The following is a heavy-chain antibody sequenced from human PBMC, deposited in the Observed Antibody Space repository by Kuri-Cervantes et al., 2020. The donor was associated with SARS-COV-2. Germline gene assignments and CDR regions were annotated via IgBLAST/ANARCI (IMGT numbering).Heavy chain of an antibody. CDR2: IKQDGSEK. D-gene: IGHD6-13*01. J-gene: IGHJ3*02. CDR1: GFTFSSYW. CDR3: ARERGGQQLVRFGAFDT. Sequence: GGSLRLSCAASGFTFSSYWMSWVRQAPGKGLEWVANIKQDGSEKYYVDSVKGRFTISRDNAKNSLYLQMNSLRAEDTAVYYCARERGGQQLVRFGAFDTWGQGTMVTVSS. V-gene: IGHV3-7*01.